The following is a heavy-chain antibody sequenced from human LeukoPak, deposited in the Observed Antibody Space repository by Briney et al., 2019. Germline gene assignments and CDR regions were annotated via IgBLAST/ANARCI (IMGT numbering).Heavy chain of an antibody. J-gene: IGHJ1*01. V-gene: IGHV3-7*01. Sequence: GGSLTLSCAASGFTFSRYWLGWVRQAPGKGLQWVANIKTDGSEKYYVDSVKGRFTISRDNAKNSLYLQMNSLRAEDTAVYYCATYSSLNRREFQFWGQGTLLTVSS. D-gene: IGHD3-22*01. CDR2: IKTDGSEK. CDR1: GFTFSRYW. CDR3: ATYSSLNRREFQF.